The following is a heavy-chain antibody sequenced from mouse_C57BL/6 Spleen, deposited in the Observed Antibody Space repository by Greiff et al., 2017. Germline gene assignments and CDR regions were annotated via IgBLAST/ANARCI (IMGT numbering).Heavy chain of an antibody. D-gene: IGHD1-1*01. CDR3: ARGHYGSSPWFAY. V-gene: IGHV1-55*01. J-gene: IGHJ3*01. Sequence: QVQLQQPGAELVKPGASVKMSCKASGYTFTSYWIPWVKQRPGQGLEWIGDIYPGSGSTNYNEKFKSKATLTVDTSSSTAYMQPSSLTSEDSAVYYCARGHYGSSPWFAYWGQGTLVTVSA. CDR2: IYPGSGST. CDR1: GYTFTSYW.